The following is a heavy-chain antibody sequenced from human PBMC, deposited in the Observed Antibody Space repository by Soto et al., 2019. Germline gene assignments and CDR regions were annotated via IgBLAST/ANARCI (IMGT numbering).Heavy chain of an antibody. D-gene: IGHD1-1*01. CDR2: VSGSGGNT. J-gene: IGHJ4*02. V-gene: IGHV3-23*01. CDR1: GFTFSNYA. CDR3: TRDYLGQLPD. Sequence: GGSLRLSCAASGFTFSNYAMAWVRQAPGKGLEWVSSVSGSGGNTFYADSVKGRFTIARDNSKNTLYLRMNSLRAEDTAVYYCTRDYLGQLPDWGQGTLVTVSS.